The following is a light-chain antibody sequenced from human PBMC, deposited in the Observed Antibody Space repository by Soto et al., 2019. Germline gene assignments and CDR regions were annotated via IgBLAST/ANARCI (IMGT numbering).Light chain of an antibody. J-gene: IGKJ1*01. CDR2: DAS. CDR1: QSVRRN. Sequence: EIVMTQSPVTLSVSPWERTTLSCMASQSVRRNLEWYXQRXGKAPRXXXYDASTRATGIPSRFSDSGSGTEFTLTISSLQSEDFEVYYCQQYNHWPRTFGRGTKVDIK. CDR3: QQYNHWPRT. V-gene: IGKV3-15*01.